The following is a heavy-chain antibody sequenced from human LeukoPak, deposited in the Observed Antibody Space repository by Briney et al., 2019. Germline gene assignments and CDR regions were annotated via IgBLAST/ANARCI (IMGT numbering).Heavy chain of an antibody. J-gene: IGHJ4*02. CDR2: VSSSGTYT. CDR1: GFTFSSYE. V-gene: IGHV3-48*03. D-gene: IGHD3-22*01. Sequence: PGGSLRLSCAASGFTFSSYEMNWVRQAPGKGLEWISYVSSSGTYTHYVDSVKGRFAISRDNAKNSLYLQLNSLRAEDTAVYYCARSPADSSGYHIVKEIDYWGQGTLVTVSS. CDR3: ARSPADSSGYHIVKEIDY.